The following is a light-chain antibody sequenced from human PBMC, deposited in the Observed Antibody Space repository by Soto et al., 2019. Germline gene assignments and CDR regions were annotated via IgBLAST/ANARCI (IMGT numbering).Light chain of an antibody. J-gene: IGLJ3*02. CDR2: SND. CDR3: AAWDDSLNGWV. CDR1: SSNIGSNT. V-gene: IGLV1-44*01. Sequence: QSVLTQAPSASGTPGQRVTISCSGSSSNIGSNTVTWYQQVPGTAPKLLIYSNDQRPSGVPAGFSGAKSGTSASLATAGLQSEDEADYYCAAWDDSLNGWVFGGGTKLTVL.